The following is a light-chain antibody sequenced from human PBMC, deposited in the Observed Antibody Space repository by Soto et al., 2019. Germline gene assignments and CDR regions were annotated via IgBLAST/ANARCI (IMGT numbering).Light chain of an antibody. CDR2: EVT. CDR1: SSDVGGYNF. V-gene: IGLV2-14*01. J-gene: IGLJ2*01. Sequence: QSALTQPASVSGSPGQSITISCTGTSSDVGGYNFVSWYQQHPGEAPKLMIYEVTHRPSGVSDRFSGSRSGNTASLTISGLQAEDETDYYCSSYTSINTVVFGGGTKLTVL. CDR3: SSYTSINTVV.